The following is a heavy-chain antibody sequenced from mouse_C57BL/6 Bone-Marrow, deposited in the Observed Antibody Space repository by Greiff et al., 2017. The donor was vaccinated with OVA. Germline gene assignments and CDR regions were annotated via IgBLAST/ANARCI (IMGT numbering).Heavy chain of an antibody. J-gene: IGHJ2*01. CDR2: IDPENGDT. CDR1: GFNIKDDY. D-gene: IGHD1-1*01. Sequence: VQLQQSGAELVRPGASVKLSCTASGFNIKDDYMHWVKQRPEQGLEWIGWIDPENGDTEYASKCQGKATITADTSSNTAYLQLSSLTSEDTAVYYCTSTVVAHFDYWGQGTTLTVSS. V-gene: IGHV14-4*01. CDR3: TSTVVAHFDY.